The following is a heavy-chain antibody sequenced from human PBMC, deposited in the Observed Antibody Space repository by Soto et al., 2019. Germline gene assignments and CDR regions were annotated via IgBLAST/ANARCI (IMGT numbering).Heavy chain of an antibody. V-gene: IGHV4-39*01. J-gene: IGHJ4*02. CDR1: GASITSDESY. Sequence: LAIRSLTGSVSGASITSDESYWGWVRQHPWKGLEWIGNIYYGGSPSYNPSVRGRVTISVAAANQQFSLSRESVTAAATDLYFCARQRWTTRGTDFCGQGILVPVS. D-gene: IGHD4-17*01. CDR3: ARQRWTTRGTDF. CDR2: IYYGGSP.